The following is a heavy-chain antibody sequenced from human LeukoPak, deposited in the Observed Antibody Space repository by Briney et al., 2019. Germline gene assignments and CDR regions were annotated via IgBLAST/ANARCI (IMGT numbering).Heavy chain of an antibody. V-gene: IGHV1-3*01. CDR3: TRVQVVRGVISAFDI. CDR2: INPGNGYT. J-gene: IGHJ3*02. D-gene: IGHD3-10*01. CDR1: GYTFSSYA. Sequence: ASVKVSCKASGYTFSSYALHWVRQAPGQRLECMGWINPGNGYTEYSQKFQGRVTMTRDTSANTAYMELSSLRSEDTAVYYCTRVQVVRGVISAFDIWGQGTMVTISS.